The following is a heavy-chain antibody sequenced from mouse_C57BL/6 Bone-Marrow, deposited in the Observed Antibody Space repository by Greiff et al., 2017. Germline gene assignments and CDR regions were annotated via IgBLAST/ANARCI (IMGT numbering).Heavy chain of an antibody. D-gene: IGHD4-1*01. CDR2: ISSGCSYT. CDR3: ARLTAWFAY. J-gene: IGHJ3*01. Sequence: EVMLVESGGDLVKPGGSLKLSCAASGFTFRSYGMSWVRQTPDKRLEWVATISSGCSYTYYPARVKGRFTISRDNATNTLYLQMSSLKSENTAMYYCARLTAWFAYWGQGTLVTVSA. CDR1: GFTFRSYG. V-gene: IGHV5-6*02.